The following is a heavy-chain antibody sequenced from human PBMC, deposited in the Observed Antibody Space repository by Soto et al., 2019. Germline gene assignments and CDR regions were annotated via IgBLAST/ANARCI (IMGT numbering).Heavy chain of an antibody. D-gene: IGHD3-22*01. J-gene: IGHJ4*02. Sequence: ASVKVSCKASGYTFTICGIIWVRQAPGQGFKWMGWISAYNGHTNYAQKLQGRVTMTTDTSTSTAYMELRSLRSDDTAVYYCARSLSGYITHFDYWGQGTLVTVSS. CDR3: ARSLSGYITHFDY. V-gene: IGHV1-18*01. CDR1: GYTFTICG. CDR2: ISAYNGHT.